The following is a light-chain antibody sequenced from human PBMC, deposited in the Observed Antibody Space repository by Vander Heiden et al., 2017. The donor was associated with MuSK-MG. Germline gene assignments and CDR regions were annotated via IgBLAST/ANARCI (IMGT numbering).Light chain of an antibody. CDR1: SLRIYY. V-gene: IGLV3-19*01. CDR2: GKT. CDR3: TSRDTSGNRV. Sequence: SSELTQDPDVSVALGQTVRITCQGDSLRIYYASWYQQKPGQAPTLVMYGKTNRPSGIPDRFSGSRSGNTASLTITGAQAEDEADYYCTSRDTSGNRVFGGGTKLTVL. J-gene: IGLJ3*02.